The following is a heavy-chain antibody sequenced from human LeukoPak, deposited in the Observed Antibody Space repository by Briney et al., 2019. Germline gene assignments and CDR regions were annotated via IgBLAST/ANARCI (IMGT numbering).Heavy chain of an antibody. CDR1: GFTFSSYE. Sequence: GGSLRLSCAASGFTFSSYEMNWVRQAPGKGLEWVSYISSSGSTIYYADSVKGRFTISRDNAKNSLYLQMNSLRAEGTAVYYCARGGPHLIVVVVAATSYFQHWGQGTLVTVSS. CDR3: ARGGPHLIVVVVAATSYFQH. J-gene: IGHJ1*01. V-gene: IGHV3-48*03. CDR2: ISSSGSTI. D-gene: IGHD2-15*01.